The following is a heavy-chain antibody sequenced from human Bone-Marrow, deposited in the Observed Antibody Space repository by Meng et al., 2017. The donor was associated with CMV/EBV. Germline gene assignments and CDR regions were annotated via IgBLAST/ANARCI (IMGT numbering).Heavy chain of an antibody. J-gene: IGHJ4*02. CDR3: AKAHFAPQHEIVGGGDY. D-gene: IGHD2-21*01. Sequence: GESLKISCAASGFTFSSYGMHWVRQAPGKGLEWVAVIWYDGSNKYYADSVKGRFTITRDNSKNTQYLQMNSLRAEDAALYYCAKAHFAPQHEIVGGGDYWGQGTLVTVSS. CDR2: IWYDGSNK. V-gene: IGHV3-33*06. CDR1: GFTFSSYG.